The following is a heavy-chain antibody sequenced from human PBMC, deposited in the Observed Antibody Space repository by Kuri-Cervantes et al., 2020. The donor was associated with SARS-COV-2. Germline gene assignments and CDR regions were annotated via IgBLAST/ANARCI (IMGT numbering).Heavy chain of an antibody. V-gene: IGHV4-4*07. D-gene: IGHD3-22*01. CDR2: IYTSGST. Sequence: ESLKISCTVSGGSISSYYWSWIRQPAGKGLEWIGRIYTSGSTNYNPSLKSRVTISVDTSKNQFSLKLSSVTAADTAVYYCARPACLYYYDSSGYCHFQHWGQGTLVTVSS. CDR3: ARPACLYYYDSSGYCHFQH. J-gene: IGHJ1*01. CDR1: GGSISSYY.